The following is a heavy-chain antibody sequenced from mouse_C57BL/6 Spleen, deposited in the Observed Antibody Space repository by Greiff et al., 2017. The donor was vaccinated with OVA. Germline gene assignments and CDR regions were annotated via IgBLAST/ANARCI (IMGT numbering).Heavy chain of an antibody. CDR3: ARPTIVTTIAY. D-gene: IGHD2-5*01. CDR2: IWSGGST. CDR1: GFSLTSYG. V-gene: IGHV2-2*01. J-gene: IGHJ3*01. Sequence: QVQLQQSGPGLVQPSQSLSITCTVSGFSLTSYGVHWVRQSPGKGLEWLGVIWSGGSTDYNAAFISRLSISKDNSKSQVFFKMNSLQADDTAIYYCARPTIVTTIAYWGQGTLVTVSA.